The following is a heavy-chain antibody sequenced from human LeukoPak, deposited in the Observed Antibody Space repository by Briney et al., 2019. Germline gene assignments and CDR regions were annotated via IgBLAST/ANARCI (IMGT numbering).Heavy chain of an antibody. CDR3: AKGPTYYDFWSGYSPYYFDY. CDR2: ISGSGGST. V-gene: IGHV3-23*01. D-gene: IGHD3-3*01. J-gene: IGHJ4*02. CDR1: GFTFSSYS. Sequence: GGSLRLSCAASGFTFSSYSMNWVRQAPGKGLEWVSAISGSGGSTYYADSVKGRFTISRDNSKNTLYLQMNSLRAEDTAVYYCAKGPTYYDFWSGYSPYYFDYWGQGTLVTVSS.